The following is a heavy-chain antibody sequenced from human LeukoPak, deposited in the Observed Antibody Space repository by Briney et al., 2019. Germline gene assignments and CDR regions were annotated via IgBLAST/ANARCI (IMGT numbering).Heavy chain of an antibody. CDR3: AVGYYDSSGYYALLYFQH. CDR1: GFTFSSYA. J-gene: IGHJ1*01. Sequence: GGSLRLSCAASGFTFSSYAMSWVRQAPGKRLEWVSAISGSGGSTYYADSVKGRFTISRDNSKNTLYLQMNSLRAEDTAVYYCAVGYYDSSGYYALLYFQHWGQGTLVTVSS. V-gene: IGHV3-23*01. D-gene: IGHD3-22*01. CDR2: ISGSGGST.